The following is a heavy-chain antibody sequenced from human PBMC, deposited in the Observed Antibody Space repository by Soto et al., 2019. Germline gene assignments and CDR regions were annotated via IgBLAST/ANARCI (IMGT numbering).Heavy chain of an antibody. V-gene: IGHV2-70*01. CDR1: GFSLSTSVMC. CDR2: IDWDDDK. J-gene: IGHJ4*02. Sequence: FGPTLVNTTQTLTLTCTFSGFSLSTSVMCVSWIRQPPGKALEWLALIDWDDDKYYSASLKTRLTISKDTSKNQVVLTMTNMDPVDTATYYCARIRLHDYYDASGSFDYWGQGTLVTVSS. D-gene: IGHD3-22*01. CDR3: ARIRLHDYYDASGSFDY.